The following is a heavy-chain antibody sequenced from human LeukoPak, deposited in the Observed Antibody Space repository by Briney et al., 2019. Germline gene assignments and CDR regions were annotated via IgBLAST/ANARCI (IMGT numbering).Heavy chain of an antibody. J-gene: IGHJ5*02. D-gene: IGHD3-3*01. CDR2: ISYDGGSK. CDR1: GFSFRNYA. V-gene: IGHV3-30*03. CDR3: ARSIMIFGVARGLGDWFDP. Sequence: GGSLRLSCAASGFSFRNYAMHWVRQAPGKGLQWVAVISYDGGSKYYVDPVKGRFTISRDNSKNTLYLQMNSLRPEDTAVYYCARSIMIFGVARGLGDWFDPWGQGTLVTVSS.